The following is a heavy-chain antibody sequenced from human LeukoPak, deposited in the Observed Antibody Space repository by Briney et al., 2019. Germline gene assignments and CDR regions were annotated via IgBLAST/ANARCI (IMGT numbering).Heavy chain of an antibody. D-gene: IGHD3-10*01. J-gene: IGHJ5*01. CDR1: GFTFSICA. V-gene: IGHV3-23*01. CDR2: ITSSGDTT. CDR3: AKDRPNYFGSNGHYYRRNGDS. Sequence: GGSLRLSCTASGFTFSICAMSWVRQAPGRGLEWVSAITSSGDTTFYADSVRGRFTISRDNSKNTLYLQMSSLRAEDTAVFYCAKDRPNYFGSNGHYYRRNGDSWGQGTLVTVSS.